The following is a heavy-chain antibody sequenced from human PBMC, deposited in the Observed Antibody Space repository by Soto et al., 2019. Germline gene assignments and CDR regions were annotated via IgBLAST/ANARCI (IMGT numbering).Heavy chain of an antibody. CDR2: IDWDDDK. CDR3: ARMTTTHSFAF. J-gene: IGHJ4*02. CDR1: GFSLSTVGMH. Sequence: ESGPTLVNPTQTLTLTCTFSGFSLSTVGMHVSWIRQPPGKALEWLARIDWDDDKWYSPSLRTRLTISKDTSKNRVVLTVTNMDPVDTATYYCARMTTTHSFAFWGQGTLVTVSS. V-gene: IGHV2-70*04. D-gene: IGHD4-4*01.